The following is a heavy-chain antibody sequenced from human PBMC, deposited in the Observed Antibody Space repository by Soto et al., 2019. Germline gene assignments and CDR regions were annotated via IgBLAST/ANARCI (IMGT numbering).Heavy chain of an antibody. D-gene: IGHD5-18*01. CDR3: AKESPQLWSPFDY. Sequence: PSETLSLTCTVSGGSVSSGSYYWSWIRQPPGKGLEWIGYIYYSGSTNYNPSLKNRVTISVDTSKNQFSLKLSSVTAADTAVYYCAKESPQLWSPFDYWGRGTLVSVSS. V-gene: IGHV4-61*01. CDR1: GGSVSSGSYY. J-gene: IGHJ4*02. CDR2: IYYSGST.